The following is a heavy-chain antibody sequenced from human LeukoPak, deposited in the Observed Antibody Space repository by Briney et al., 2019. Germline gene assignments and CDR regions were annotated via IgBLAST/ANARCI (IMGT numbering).Heavy chain of an antibody. CDR2: ISGSGGST. Sequence: GGSLRLSCAASGFTFSIYSMNWVRQAPGKGLEWVSAISGSGGSTYYADSVKGRFTISRDNSKNTLYLQMNSLRAEDTAVYYCAKGRPVRYDSSGYFDYWGQGTLVTVSS. D-gene: IGHD3-22*01. CDR3: AKGRPVRYDSSGYFDY. CDR1: GFTFSIYS. J-gene: IGHJ4*02. V-gene: IGHV3-23*01.